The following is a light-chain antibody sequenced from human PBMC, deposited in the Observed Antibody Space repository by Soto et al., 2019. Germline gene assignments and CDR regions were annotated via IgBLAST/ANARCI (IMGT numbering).Light chain of an antibody. CDR1: QSINSY. V-gene: IGKV1-39*01. CDR2: AAS. J-gene: IGKJ1*01. Sequence: DIQMTQSPSSLSASVGDRVTITYRASQSINSYLNWYQQKPGKAPKLLIYAASSLQSGVPSRFSGSKSGTDFTLTISSLQPEDFATYYCQQSYSTPRTFGQGTKAEIK. CDR3: QQSYSTPRT.